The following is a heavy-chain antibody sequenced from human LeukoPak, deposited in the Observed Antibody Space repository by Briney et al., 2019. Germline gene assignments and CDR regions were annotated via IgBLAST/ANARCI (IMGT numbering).Heavy chain of an antibody. CDR2: IYSGGST. V-gene: IGHV3-66*01. D-gene: IGHD3-22*01. CDR3: ARAYYYDSSGYSGLGN. J-gene: IGHJ4*02. Sequence: PGGSLGLSCAASGFTVSDNYMSWVRQAPGRGLEWVSVIYSGGSTNHVDSVRGRFTISRDNSKNTLYLQMNSLRAEDTAVYYCARAYYYDSSGYSGLGNWGQGTLVTVSS. CDR1: GFTVSDNY.